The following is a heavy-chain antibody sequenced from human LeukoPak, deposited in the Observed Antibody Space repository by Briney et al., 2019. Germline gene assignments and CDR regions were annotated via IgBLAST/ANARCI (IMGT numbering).Heavy chain of an antibody. Sequence: QTLSLTCAISGDSVSSNGASWNWIRQSPSRGLEWLGRTYYRSQQWHSDYAPSVKGRITLNPDTSKNQFSLQLNSMTPEDTAVYYCGRETDFGVVTNWGQGTLVTVSS. CDR1: GDSVSSNGAS. D-gene: IGHD3-3*01. CDR2: TYYRSQQWHS. CDR3: GRETDFGVVTN. J-gene: IGHJ4*02. V-gene: IGHV6-1*01.